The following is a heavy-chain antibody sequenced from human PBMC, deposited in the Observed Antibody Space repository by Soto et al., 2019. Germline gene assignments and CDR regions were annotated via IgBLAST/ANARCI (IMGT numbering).Heavy chain of an antibody. CDR1: GGSISSGGYY. Sequence: SETLSLTCTVSGGSISSGGYYWSWIRQHPGKGLEWIGYIYYSGSTYYNPSLKSRVTISVDTSKNQFSLKLSSVTAADTAVYYWARVALPTLHAYCSGGSCYYNWFDPWGQGTLVTVSS. J-gene: IGHJ5*02. CDR2: IYYSGST. V-gene: IGHV4-31*03. D-gene: IGHD2-15*01. CDR3: ARVALPTLHAYCSGGSCYYNWFDP.